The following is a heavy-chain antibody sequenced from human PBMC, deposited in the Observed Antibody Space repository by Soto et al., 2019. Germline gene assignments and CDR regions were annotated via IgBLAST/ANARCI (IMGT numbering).Heavy chain of an antibody. V-gene: IGHV1-69*12. CDR2: IIPIFGTA. Sequence: QVQLVQSGAEVKKPGSSVKVSCKASGGTFSSYAISWVRQAPGQGLEWMGGIIPIFGTANYAQKFQGRVTITADESTSTAYVALSSLRSEDTAVYYCAYEGHWNDDDYYYYGMDVWGQGTTVAVSS. CDR3: AYEGHWNDDDYYYYGMDV. CDR1: GGTFSSYA. D-gene: IGHD1-1*01. J-gene: IGHJ6*02.